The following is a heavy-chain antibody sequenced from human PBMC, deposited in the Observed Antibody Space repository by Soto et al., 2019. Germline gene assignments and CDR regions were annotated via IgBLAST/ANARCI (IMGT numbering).Heavy chain of an antibody. Sequence: SGPTLVNPTETLTLTCIVSDFSLTNARMGVSWIRQPPGKAPEWLAHIVSNGGESYRTSLKGRLTISKDTSKSQVVLTMSNIDPADTASYYCARLSALVLTCVYYFDYWGQGTQVTVSS. CDR2: IVSNGGE. V-gene: IGHV2-26*01. CDR3: ARLSALVLTCVYYFDY. D-gene: IGHD3-9*01. CDR1: DFSLTNARMG. J-gene: IGHJ4*02.